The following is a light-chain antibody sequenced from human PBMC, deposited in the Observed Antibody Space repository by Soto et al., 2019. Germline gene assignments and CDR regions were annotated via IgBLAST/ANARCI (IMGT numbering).Light chain of an antibody. CDR3: QQYNNWPLT. V-gene: IGKV3-15*01. CDR1: QSVSSN. J-gene: IGKJ3*01. Sequence: EIVMTQSPATLSVSPGERATLSCRASQSVSSNLAWYQQKPGQAPRLLIYGASTRATGIPARFSGSGSGTEFTLTISSLQSEDFAVYYCQQYNNWPLTFGPGNKGDIK. CDR2: GAS.